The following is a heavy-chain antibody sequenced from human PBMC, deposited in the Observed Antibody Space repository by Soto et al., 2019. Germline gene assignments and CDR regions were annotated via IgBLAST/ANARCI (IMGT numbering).Heavy chain of an antibody. J-gene: IGHJ6*03. Sequence: ASVKVSCKASDYTFTNYGLSWVRQAPGQGLEWMGWISTYKGNSNSAQKFQGRLIMTTDTSKRTGYMELRNLRSDDTAMYYCAARGGRDYYMDVWGKGTTVTVSS. D-gene: IGHD2-15*01. CDR3: AARGGRDYYMDV. CDR2: ISTYKGNS. V-gene: IGHV1-18*01. CDR1: DYTFTNYG.